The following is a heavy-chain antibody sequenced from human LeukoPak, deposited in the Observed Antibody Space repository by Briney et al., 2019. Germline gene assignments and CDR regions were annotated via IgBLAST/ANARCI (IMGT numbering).Heavy chain of an antibody. CDR3: ARTSDYYYYYMDV. CDR1: GYSFTSYW. CDR2: IYPGDSDT. V-gene: IGHV5-51*01. D-gene: IGHD1-26*01. J-gene: IGHJ6*03. Sequence: GESLKISCKGSGYSFTSYWIGWVRQMPGKGLEWMGIIYPGDSDTRYSPSFQGQVTISANKSISTAYLQWSSLKASDTAMYYCARTSDYYYYYMDVWGKGTTVTVSS.